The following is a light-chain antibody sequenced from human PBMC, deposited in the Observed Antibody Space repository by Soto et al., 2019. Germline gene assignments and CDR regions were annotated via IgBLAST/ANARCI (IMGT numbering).Light chain of an antibody. CDR1: QSVSSY. CDR3: QHYGSSPPYT. V-gene: IGKV3-20*01. Sequence: EIVLTQSPATLSLSPWERATLSCRASQSVSSYLAWYQQKPGQAPRLLLYDASNRATGIPARFSGSGSGTDFTLTISRLEAEASAVYYCQHYGSSPPYTFGQGTKVDIK. CDR2: DAS. J-gene: IGKJ2*01.